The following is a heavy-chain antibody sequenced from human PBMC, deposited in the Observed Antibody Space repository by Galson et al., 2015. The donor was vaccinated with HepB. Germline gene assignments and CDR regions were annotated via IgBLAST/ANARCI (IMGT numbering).Heavy chain of an antibody. CDR3: AFPSSYYYGMDV. V-gene: IGHV3-48*02. CDR2: ISSSSSTI. J-gene: IGHJ6*02. D-gene: IGHD2-2*01. CDR1: GFTFSSYS. Sequence: SLRLSCAASGFTFSSYSMNWVRQAPGKGLEWVSYISSSSSTIYYADSVKGRFTISSDNAKNSLYLQVNSLRDEDTVVYYCAFPSSYYYGMDVWGQGTTVTVSS.